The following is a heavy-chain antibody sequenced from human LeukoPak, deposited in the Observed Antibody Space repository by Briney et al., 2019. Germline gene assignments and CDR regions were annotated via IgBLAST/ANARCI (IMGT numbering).Heavy chain of an antibody. D-gene: IGHD3-22*01. J-gene: IGHJ4*02. CDR2: IIPILGIA. CDR3: ARHSSRGHYYDFDF. V-gene: IGHV1-69*04. Sequence: SVKVSCKASGGTFSSYAISWVRQAPGQGLEWMGRIIPILGIANYAQKFQGRVTITADRSTNTAYMELSSLRFEDSAVYFCARHSSRGHYYDFDFWGQGSLVTVSS. CDR1: GGTFSSYA.